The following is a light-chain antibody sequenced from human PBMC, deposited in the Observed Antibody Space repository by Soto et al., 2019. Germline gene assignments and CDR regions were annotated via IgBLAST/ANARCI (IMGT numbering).Light chain of an antibody. V-gene: IGLV1-40*01. CDR3: QSYDSGLSGLYV. J-gene: IGLJ1*01. Sequence: QLVLTQPPSVSGAPGPRVTISCTGSSSNIGAGYDVHGYQQPPRTDPKLLIYGSTNRPSGVPDRFSGSRSDTSASLAITGLQAEDEAYYYCQSYDSGLSGLYVFGTGTKLTVL. CDR1: SSNIGAGYD. CDR2: GST.